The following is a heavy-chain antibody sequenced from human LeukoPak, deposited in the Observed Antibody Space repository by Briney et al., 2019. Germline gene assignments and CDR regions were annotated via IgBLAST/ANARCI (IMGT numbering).Heavy chain of an antibody. V-gene: IGHV3-30*18. CDR1: GFTFSNYG. Sequence: PGRSLRLSCAASGFTFSNYGMHWVRQAPGKGLEWVAFISYGGSNKYYADSVKGRFTISRDNSKNTVSLQMNSLRAEDTAVYYCAKKAFDSRSYHWFDPWGQGTTVTVSS. D-gene: IGHD3-10*01. CDR2: ISYGGSNK. J-gene: IGHJ5*01. CDR3: AKKAFDSRSYHWFDP.